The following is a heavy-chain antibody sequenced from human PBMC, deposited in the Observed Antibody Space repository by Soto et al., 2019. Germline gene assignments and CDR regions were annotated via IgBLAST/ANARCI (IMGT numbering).Heavy chain of an antibody. CDR1: GYTFSSYA. CDR3: ARGGPPIDY. CDR2: INAGNGNT. D-gene: IGHD3-10*01. J-gene: IGHJ4*02. Sequence: QVQLVQSGAEEKKPGASVKVSCKASGYTFSSYAMDWVRQAPGQRLEWMGWINAGNGNTKYSQKFQGRVTITRDTSASTAYMELSSRRSEDTAVYYCARGGPPIDYWGQGTLVTVSS. V-gene: IGHV1-3*05.